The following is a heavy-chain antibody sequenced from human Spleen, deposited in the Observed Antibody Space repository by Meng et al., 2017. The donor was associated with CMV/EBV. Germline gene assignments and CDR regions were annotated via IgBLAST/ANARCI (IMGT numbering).Heavy chain of an antibody. J-gene: IGHJ5*02. V-gene: IGHV4-34*01. CDR1: GGSLNSYY. Sequence: CGGSLNSYYWSWIRQPPGKGLEWIGEINHSGSTNYNPSLKSRVTISVDTSKNQFSLNLRSVTAADTAVYYCARRLVITTDYNWFDPRGQGTLVTVSS. CDR2: INHSGST. CDR3: ARRLVITTDYNWFDP. D-gene: IGHD3-22*01.